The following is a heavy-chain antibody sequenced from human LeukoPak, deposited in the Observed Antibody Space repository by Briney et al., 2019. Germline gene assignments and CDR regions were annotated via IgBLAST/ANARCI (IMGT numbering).Heavy chain of an antibody. CDR2: INHSGST. J-gene: IGHJ4*02. CDR3: ASSELMVRGVPTFDY. CDR1: GGSFSGYY. Sequence: PSETLSLTCAVYGGSFSGYYWSWIRQPPGKGLEWIGEINHSGSTNYNPSLKSRVTISVDTSKNQFSLKLSSVTAADTAVYYCASSELMVRGVPTFDYWGQGTLVTVFS. D-gene: IGHD3-10*01. V-gene: IGHV4-34*01.